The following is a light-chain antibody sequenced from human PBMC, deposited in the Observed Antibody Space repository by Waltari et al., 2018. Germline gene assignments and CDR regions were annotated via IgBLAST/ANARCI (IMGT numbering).Light chain of an antibody. J-gene: IGKJ1*01. CDR3: QQYNSYPWT. V-gene: IGKV1-5*03. CDR1: QSISSW. Sequence: DIQMTQSPSTLSASVGDRVTITCRASQSISSWLAWYQQKPGKAPKILIYKASSLQSGVPSRCSGSVSGTEFTLTISSLQPDDFATYYCQQYNSYPWTFGQGTKVEIK. CDR2: KAS.